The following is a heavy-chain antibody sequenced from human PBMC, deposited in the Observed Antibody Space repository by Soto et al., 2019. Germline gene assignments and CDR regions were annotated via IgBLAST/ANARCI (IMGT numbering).Heavy chain of an antibody. Sequence: GFLRVFLSASGLTFSSLEMIWVPQAPGKGLEFVSSISGSCESTDYADSVKGRLSIHRDNSKNTLSLQTNSLRGEDTAVYYWAKRREGGYYSFDDWGQGPPVTVS. D-gene: IGHD3-10*01. J-gene: IGHJ4*02. CDR3: AKRREGGYYSFDD. CDR1: GLTFSSLE. V-gene: IGHV3-23*01. CDR2: ISGSCEST.